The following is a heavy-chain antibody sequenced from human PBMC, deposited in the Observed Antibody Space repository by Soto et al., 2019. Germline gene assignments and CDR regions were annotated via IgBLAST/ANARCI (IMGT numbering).Heavy chain of an antibody. CDR1: GFTFSTHA. CDR2: VSFDGSNK. J-gene: IGHJ4*02. V-gene: IGHV3-30-3*01. CDR3: ARDQTGITTTGGGRIDH. Sequence: QVQLVESGGGVVQPGRSLRLSCAASGFTFSTHAMHWVRQAPGKGLECVAIVSFDGSNKYYADSVKGRFTISRDNSKNTLYLQMRGLTPEETAVYYCARDQTGITTTGGGRIDHWGQGTLVTVSS. D-gene: IGHD1-20*01.